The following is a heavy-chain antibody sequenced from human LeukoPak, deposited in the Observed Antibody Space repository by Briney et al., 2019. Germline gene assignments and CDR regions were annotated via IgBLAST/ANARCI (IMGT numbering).Heavy chain of an antibody. Sequence: SETLSLTCAVYGGSFSGYYWSWIRQPPGKGLEWIGYIYYSGSTNYNPSLKSRVTISVDTSKNQFSLKLSSVTAADTAVYYCARERIAAAGKVGYYYYMDVWGKGTTVTVSS. CDR2: IYYSGST. CDR3: ARERIAAAGKVGYYYYMDV. V-gene: IGHV4-59*01. D-gene: IGHD6-13*01. J-gene: IGHJ6*03. CDR1: GGSFSGYY.